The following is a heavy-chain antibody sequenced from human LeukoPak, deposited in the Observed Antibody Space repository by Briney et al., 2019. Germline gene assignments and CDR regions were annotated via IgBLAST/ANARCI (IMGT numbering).Heavy chain of an antibody. Sequence: PSETLSLTCTVSGGSISSGGYYWSWIRQPPGKGLEWIGEINHSGSTNYNPSLKSRVTISVDTSKNQFSLKLSSVTAADTAVYYCARGPSGGYDFWSGYYVSSSKGWFDPWGQGTLVTVSS. CDR3: ARGPSGGYDFWSGYYVSSSKGWFDP. J-gene: IGHJ5*02. CDR2: INHSGST. V-gene: IGHV4-39*07. D-gene: IGHD3-3*01. CDR1: GGSISSGGYY.